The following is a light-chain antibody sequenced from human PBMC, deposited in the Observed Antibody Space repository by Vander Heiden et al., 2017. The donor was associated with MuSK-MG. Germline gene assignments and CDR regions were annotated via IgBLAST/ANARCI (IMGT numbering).Light chain of an antibody. Sequence: DIQMTQSPSSLSASVGDRVTITCRASQSISSYLNWYQQKPGKAPKLLIYAASSLQSGVPSRFSGSGYGTDLTLTISSLQPEDFAPYYCQQNDSNPQITFGQGTQLEIK. CDR2: AAS. J-gene: IGKJ5*01. V-gene: IGKV1-39*01. CDR3: QQNDSNPQIT. CDR1: QSISSY.